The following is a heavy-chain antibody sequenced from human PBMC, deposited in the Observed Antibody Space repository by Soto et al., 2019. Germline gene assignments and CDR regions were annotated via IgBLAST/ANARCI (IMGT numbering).Heavy chain of an antibody. D-gene: IGHD1-26*01. J-gene: IGHJ6*02. Sequence: GGSLRLSCAASGFTFSNYGMHWFRQAPGKGLEWVAIIWHDGNNKYYADSVRGRFIISRDNSKNRLYLQMNSLRAEDTAVYYCASDLVGASDSYGLDVWGQGTPVTVYS. V-gene: IGHV3-33*01. CDR3: ASDLVGASDSYGLDV. CDR2: IWHDGNNK. CDR1: GFTFSNYG.